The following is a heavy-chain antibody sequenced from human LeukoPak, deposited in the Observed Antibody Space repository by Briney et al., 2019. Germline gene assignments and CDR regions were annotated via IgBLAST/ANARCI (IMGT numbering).Heavy chain of an antibody. D-gene: IGHD6-19*01. CDR3: ARDLGWSYFDY. CDR1: GFTFSSYA. J-gene: IGHJ4*02. V-gene: IGHV3-30-3*01. Sequence: GGSLRLSCAAPGFTFSSYAMDWVRQAPGKGLEWVALISYDGSNKYYADSVKGRFTISRDNSKNTLYLQMNSLRAEDTAVYYCARDLGWSYFDYWAQGTLVTVSS. CDR2: ISYDGSNK.